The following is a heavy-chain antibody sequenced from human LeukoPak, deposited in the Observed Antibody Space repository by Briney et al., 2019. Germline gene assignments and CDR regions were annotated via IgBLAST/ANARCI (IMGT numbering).Heavy chain of an antibody. V-gene: IGHV4-39*01. CDR3: ARHVVLIAAAVPPGGGWFDP. D-gene: IGHD6-13*01. J-gene: IGHJ5*02. CDR1: GGSISSSNW. Sequence: PSETLSLTCAVSGGSISSSNWWRWVRQPPGKGLEWIGSIYYSGSTYYNPSLKSRVTISVDTSKNQFSLQLSSVTAADTAVYYCARHVVLIAAAVPPGGGWFDPWGQGTLVTVSS. CDR2: IYYSGST.